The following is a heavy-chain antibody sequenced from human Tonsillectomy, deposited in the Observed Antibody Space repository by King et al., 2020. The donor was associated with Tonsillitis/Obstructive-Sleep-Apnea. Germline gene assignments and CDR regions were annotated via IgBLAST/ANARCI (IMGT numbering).Heavy chain of an antibody. J-gene: IGHJ2*01. CDR2: IYTSGST. Sequence: VQLQESGPGLVKPSETLSLTCTVSGGSISSHYWSWVRQPPGKGLELIGRIYTSGSTNYNPALKSRVTMSVDTSKNQFSLRLTSVTAADTAVYYCARMVITQYWYFDLWGRGTLVTVSS. D-gene: IGHD3-22*01. CDR1: GGSISSHY. CDR3: ARMVITQYWYFDL. V-gene: IGHV4-4*07.